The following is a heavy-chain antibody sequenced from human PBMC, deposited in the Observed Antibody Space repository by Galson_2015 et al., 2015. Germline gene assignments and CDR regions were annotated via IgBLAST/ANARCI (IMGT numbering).Heavy chain of an antibody. CDR3: AKDSGYNYGYYFDY. D-gene: IGHD5-18*01. J-gene: IGHJ4*02. Sequence: SLRLSCAASGFTFSSYAMSWVRQAPGKGLEWVSGISGSGGSTYYADSVKGRFTISRDNSKNTLYLQMNSLRAEDTAVYYCAKDSGYNYGYYFDYWGQGTLVTVSS. CDR1: GFTFSSYA. CDR2: ISGSGGST. V-gene: IGHV3-23*01.